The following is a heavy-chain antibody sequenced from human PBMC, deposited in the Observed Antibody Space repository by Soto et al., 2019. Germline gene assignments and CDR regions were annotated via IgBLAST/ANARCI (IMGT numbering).Heavy chain of an antibody. J-gene: IGHJ5*02. CDR3: ASFNYYGSGGSLDP. CDR2: IYYSGST. V-gene: IGHV4-59*08. CDR1: GGSISSYY. D-gene: IGHD3-10*01. Sequence: PSETLSLTCTVSGGSISSYYWSWIRQPPGKGLEWIGYIYYSGSTNYNPSLKSRVTISVDTSKNQFSLKLSSVTAADTAVYYCASFNYYGSGGSLDPWGQGTLATVSS.